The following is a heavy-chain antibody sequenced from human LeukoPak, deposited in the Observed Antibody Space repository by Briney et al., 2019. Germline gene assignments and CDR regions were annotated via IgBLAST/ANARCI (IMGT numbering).Heavy chain of an antibody. D-gene: IGHD5-18*01. CDR1: GFTFSSYS. J-gene: IGHJ4*02. V-gene: IGHV3-48*01. CDR2: ISHGSSRI. CDR3: ARDPGYSYAMDS. Sequence: GGSLRLTCAASGFTFSSYSMNWVRQAPGKGLEWISYISHGSSRIFYADFVEGRFTVSRDDAKNALYLQMNSLRVEDTAVYYCARDPGYSYAMDSWGQGTLVIVSS.